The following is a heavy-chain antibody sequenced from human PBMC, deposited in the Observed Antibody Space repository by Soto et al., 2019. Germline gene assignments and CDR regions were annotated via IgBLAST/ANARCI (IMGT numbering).Heavy chain of an antibody. CDR3: ARADRTLVTSYSLDV. CDR1: GGSFSGYY. J-gene: IGHJ6*02. Sequence: SETLSLTCAVYGGSFSGYYWTWIRQPPGKGLEWIGEINHSGTINFNPSLKSRLTISLDTSKTPFSLKLSSVTDADTAAYCWARADRTLVTSYSLDVWGQGTTVTVSS. V-gene: IGHV4-34*01. D-gene: IGHD2-21*02. CDR2: INHSGTI.